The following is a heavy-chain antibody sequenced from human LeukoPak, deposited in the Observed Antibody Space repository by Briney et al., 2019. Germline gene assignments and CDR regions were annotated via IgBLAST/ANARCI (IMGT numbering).Heavy chain of an antibody. Sequence: SETLSLACTVSGGSIGTYYWSWIRQSPGKGLEWIGYIYVTGSTRYNPYLQSRVTISVDTSRNQFFLKMSSVTAADTAVYYCARHIGGGIEDMDVWGKGTKVTVSS. D-gene: IGHD3-16*02. CDR2: IYVTGST. V-gene: IGHV4-59*08. CDR3: ARHIGGGIEDMDV. J-gene: IGHJ6*03. CDR1: GGSIGTYY.